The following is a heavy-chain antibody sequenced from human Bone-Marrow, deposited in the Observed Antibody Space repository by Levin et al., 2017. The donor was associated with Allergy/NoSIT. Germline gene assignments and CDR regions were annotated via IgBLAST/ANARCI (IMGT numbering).Heavy chain of an antibody. CDR2: LNPNTGNT. CDR3: ARAALTRGPDSS. D-gene: IGHD2-21*02. J-gene: IGHJ5*02. Sequence: ASVKVSCKASGYTFTRYDINWVRQVAGQGLEWMGWLNPNTGNTGYSQKFQGRVTMTRNTSITTAYMELTSLTFEDTPVYYCARAALTRGPDSSWGRGTLVTVSS. CDR1: GYTFTRYD. V-gene: IGHV1-8*01.